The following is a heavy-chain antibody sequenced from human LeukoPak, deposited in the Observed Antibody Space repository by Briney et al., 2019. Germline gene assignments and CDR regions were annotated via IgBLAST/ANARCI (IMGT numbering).Heavy chain of an antibody. CDR3: AKLVGTTSEDF. CDR1: GFPLRNYG. Sequence: QPGGSLRLSCAASGFPLRNYGITWVRQAPGKGLEWVSGITGSGDTYYADSVKGRFAISRDNSKNTVYLQMNSLRAEDTAVYHCAKLVGTTSEDFWGQGTLVTVSS. J-gene: IGHJ4*02. V-gene: IGHV3-23*01. CDR2: ITGSGDT. D-gene: IGHD1-26*01.